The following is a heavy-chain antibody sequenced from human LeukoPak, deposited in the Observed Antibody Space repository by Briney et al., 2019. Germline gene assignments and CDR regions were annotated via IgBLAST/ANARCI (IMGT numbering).Heavy chain of an antibody. CDR2: IGSSGSNI. CDR1: GLNFSDYG. CDR3: AKEGSSSWEEPYYYYMDV. J-gene: IGHJ6*03. D-gene: IGHD6-13*01. Sequence: GGSWGLSCVASGLNFSDYGMGWIGQPPGRGLGWVSFIGSSGSNIHYADSVKGRFTISRDNAKKSLYLQMDSLRVEDTAVYYCAKEGSSSWEEPYYYYMDVWGKGTTVTISS. V-gene: IGHV3-11*01.